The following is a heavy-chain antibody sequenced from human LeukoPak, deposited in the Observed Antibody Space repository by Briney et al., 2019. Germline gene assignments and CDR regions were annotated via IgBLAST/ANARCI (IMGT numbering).Heavy chain of an antibody. J-gene: IGHJ5*02. Sequence: SETLSLTCTVSGGSISSYYWSWIRQPPGKGLEWIGYIYYSGSTNYNPSLKSRVTISVDTSKNQFSLKLSSVTAADTAVYYCAREKYYYDSSGSPNYFDPWGQGTLVTVSS. V-gene: IGHV4-59*01. D-gene: IGHD3-22*01. CDR2: IYYSGST. CDR3: AREKYYYDSSGSPNYFDP. CDR1: GGSISSYY.